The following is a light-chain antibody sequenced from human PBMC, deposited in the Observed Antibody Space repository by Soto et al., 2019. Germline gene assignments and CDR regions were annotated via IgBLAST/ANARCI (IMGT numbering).Light chain of an antibody. V-gene: IGLV1-51*01. Sequence: QSVLTQPPSVSAAPGQKVTISCSGSRSTLGRRSVSWYQQVPRTAPKLLIYDNHKRPSGIPDRFSGSKSGTSATLGITGLQTGDEADYYCGTWDSSLSAYVFGTGTKVTVL. CDR2: DNH. CDR1: RSTLGRRS. CDR3: GTWDSSLSAYV. J-gene: IGLJ1*01.